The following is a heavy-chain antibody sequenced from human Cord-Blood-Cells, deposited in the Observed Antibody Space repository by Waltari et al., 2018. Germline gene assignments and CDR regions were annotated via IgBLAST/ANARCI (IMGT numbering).Heavy chain of an antibody. Sequence: QVQLQESGPGLVKPSGTLYLTCAASGGSISRSNWRGWVRQPPGKGLEWIGEIYQSGSTNYTPSLKSRVTISVDKSKNQFSLKLSSVTAADTAVYYCASIGWELPPFDYWGQGTLVTVSS. J-gene: IGHJ4*02. CDR1: GGSISRSNW. CDR3: ASIGWELPPFDY. V-gene: IGHV4-4*02. CDR2: IYQSGST. D-gene: IGHD1-26*01.